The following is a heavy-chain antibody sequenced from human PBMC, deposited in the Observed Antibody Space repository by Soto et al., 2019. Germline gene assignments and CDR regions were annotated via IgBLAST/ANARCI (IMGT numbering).Heavy chain of an antibody. CDR2: INHSGST. J-gene: IGHJ5*02. CDR1: GGSFSGYY. D-gene: IGHD6-13*01. CDR3: ARGRDSSSWATYYYYYSEHRNPYWFDP. V-gene: IGHV4-34*01. Sequence: SETLSLTCAVYGGSFSGYYWSWIRQPPGKGLEWIGEINHSGSTNYNPSLKSRVTISVDTSKNQFSLKLSSVTAADTAVYYCARGRDSSSWATYYYYYSEHRNPYWFDPWGQGTLVTVSS.